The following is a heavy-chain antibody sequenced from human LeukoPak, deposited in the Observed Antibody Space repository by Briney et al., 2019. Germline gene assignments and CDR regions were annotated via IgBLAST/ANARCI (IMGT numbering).Heavy chain of an antibody. V-gene: IGHV4-4*07. CDR3: AISGLWLGSGYMDV. Sequence: SETLSLTCTVSGGSISSYYWSWIRQPAGKGREWIGRIYTSGSTNYNPSLKSRVTMSVDTSKNQFSLNLSSVTAADTAVYYCAISGLWLGSGYMDVWGKGTTVTVSS. CDR1: GGSISSYY. J-gene: IGHJ6*03. D-gene: IGHD2-21*01. CDR2: IYTSGST.